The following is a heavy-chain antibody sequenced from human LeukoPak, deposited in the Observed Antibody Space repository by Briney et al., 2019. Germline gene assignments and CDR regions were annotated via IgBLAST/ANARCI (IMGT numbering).Heavy chain of an antibody. CDR1: GYTFTGYY. D-gene: IGHD6-13*01. V-gene: IGHV1-2*02. CDR2: INPNSGGT. J-gene: IGHJ4*02. Sequence: GASVKVSCKASGYTFTGYYMHWVRQAPGQGLEWMGWINPNSGGTNYAQKFQGRVTMTTDTSTSTAYMGLRSLRSDDTAVYYCARDKMMPAAGFFDYWGQGTLVTVSS. CDR3: ARDKMMPAAGFFDY.